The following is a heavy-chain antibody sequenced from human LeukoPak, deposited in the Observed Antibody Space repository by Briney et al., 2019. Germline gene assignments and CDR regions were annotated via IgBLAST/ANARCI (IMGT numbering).Heavy chain of an antibody. J-gene: IGHJ4*02. CDR1: GGSISSYY. V-gene: IGHV4-59*01. D-gene: IGHD3-22*01. Sequence: SETLSLTCTVSGGSISSYYWSWIRQPPGKGLEWIGYIYYSGSTNYNPSLKSRVTISVDTSKNQFSLKLSSVTAADTAVYYCARAPTGFSYYYDSSGYYWDYWGQGTLVTVSS. CDR3: ARAPTGFSYYYDSSGYYWDY. CDR2: IYYSGST.